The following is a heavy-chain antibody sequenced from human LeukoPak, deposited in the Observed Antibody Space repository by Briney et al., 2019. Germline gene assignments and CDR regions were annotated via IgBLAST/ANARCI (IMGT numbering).Heavy chain of an antibody. V-gene: IGHV3-11*01. J-gene: IGHJ6*02. CDR3: ATEPKYYYYGSGSYYDPGVDNGMDV. D-gene: IGHD3-10*01. Sequence: GGSLRLSCAASGFSFSDYYMSWVRQAPGKGLEWVSYICSSGSTIYYADSVKGRFTISRDNAKNSLYLQMNSLRAEDTAVYYCATEPKYYYYGSGSYYDPGVDNGMDVWGQGTTVTVSS. CDR2: ICSSGSTI. CDR1: GFSFSDYY.